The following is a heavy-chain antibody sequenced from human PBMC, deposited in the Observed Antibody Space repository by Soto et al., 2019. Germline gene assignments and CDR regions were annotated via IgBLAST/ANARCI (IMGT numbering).Heavy chain of an antibody. CDR1: GFSLSTSGVG. Sequence: GSGPTLVNPTQTLTLTCTFSGFSLSTSGVGVGWIRQPPGKALEWLALIYWNDDKRYSPSLKSRLTITKDTSKNQVVLTMTNMDPVDTATYYCAYGRRGIVVVPAIFDYWGQGTLVTVSS. V-gene: IGHV2-5*01. CDR3: AYGRRGIVVVPAIFDY. J-gene: IGHJ4*02. CDR2: IYWNDDK. D-gene: IGHD2-2*01.